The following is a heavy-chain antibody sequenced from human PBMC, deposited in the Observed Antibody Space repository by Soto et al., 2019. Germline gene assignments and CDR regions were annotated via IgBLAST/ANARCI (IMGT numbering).Heavy chain of an antibody. Sequence: QVQLVQSGAEVKKPGASVKVSCKASGYTFTSYGICCVRQAPGQGLEWMGWISGYNGNTNYAQNLQGRVTMTTDTSTSTVYMELRSLRSDDKAVYYCARRCSSNRCLDLWGRGTLVIVSS. CDR2: ISGYNGNT. CDR3: ARRCSSNRCLDL. D-gene: IGHD2-2*01. J-gene: IGHJ2*01. CDR1: GYTFTSYG. V-gene: IGHV1-18*01.